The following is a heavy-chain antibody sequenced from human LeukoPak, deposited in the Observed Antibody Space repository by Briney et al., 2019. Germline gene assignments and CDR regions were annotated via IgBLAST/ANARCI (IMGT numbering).Heavy chain of an antibody. V-gene: IGHV4-34*01. Sequence: SETLSLTCAVYGGSFSGYYWSWIRQPPGKGLEWIGEINHSGSTNYNPSLKRRVTISVDTSKNQFSLKLSSVTAADTAVYYCARGRPLYYFDYWGQGTLVTVSS. CDR2: INHSGST. J-gene: IGHJ4*02. CDR1: GGSFSGYY. CDR3: ARGRPLYYFDY.